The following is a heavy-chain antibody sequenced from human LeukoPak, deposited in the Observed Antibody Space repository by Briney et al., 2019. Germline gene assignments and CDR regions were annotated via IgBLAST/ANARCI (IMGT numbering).Heavy chain of an antibody. CDR3: ARAINDYVWGSYRSGAFDI. CDR2: IYTSGST. CDR1: GGSISDYY. D-gene: IGHD3-16*02. V-gene: IGHV4-4*07. J-gene: IGHJ3*02. Sequence: SETLSLTCTVSGGSISDYYWSWIRQPVGKGLEWMGRIYTSGSTNYNPSLKSRVTMSGDTSKNQFSLKLSSVTAADTAVYYCARAINDYVWGSYRSGAFDIWGQGTMVTVSS.